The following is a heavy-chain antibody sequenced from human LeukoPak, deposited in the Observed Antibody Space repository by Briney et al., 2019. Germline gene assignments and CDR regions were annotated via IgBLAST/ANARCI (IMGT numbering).Heavy chain of an antibody. V-gene: IGHV4-30-2*01. D-gene: IGHD5-18*01. Sequence: SQTLSLTCAVSGGSISSGGYSWSWIRQPPGKGLEWIGYIYHSGSTCYNPSLKSRVTISVDRSKNQFSLKLSSVTAADTAVYYCARENTAMATVDYWGQGTLVTVSS. CDR1: GGSISSGGYS. J-gene: IGHJ4*02. CDR3: ARENTAMATVDY. CDR2: IYHSGST.